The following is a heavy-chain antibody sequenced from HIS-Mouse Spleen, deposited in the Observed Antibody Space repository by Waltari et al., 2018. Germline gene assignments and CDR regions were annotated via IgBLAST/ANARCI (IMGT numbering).Heavy chain of an antibody. V-gene: IGHV3-21*01. CDR2: ISSSSSYI. Sequence: EVQLVESGGGLVKPGGSLRLSCAASGFTCSSYSMNWVRQAPGKGLGWVSSISSSSSYIYYADSVKGRFTISRDNAKNSLYLQMNSLRAEDTAVYYCARGLGINLLGSFDLWGRGTLVTVSS. J-gene: IGHJ2*01. CDR1: GFTCSSYS. D-gene: IGHD2-8*02. CDR3: ARGLGINLLGSFDL.